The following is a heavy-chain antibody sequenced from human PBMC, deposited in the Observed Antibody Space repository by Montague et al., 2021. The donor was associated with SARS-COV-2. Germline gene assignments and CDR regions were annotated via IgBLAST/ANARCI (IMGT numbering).Heavy chain of an antibody. Sequence: SDILSLTCTVSGGSISSSNYYWDWIRQPPGKVLEWIGSIYDSGSTYYNPSLKSRVTISVDTSKNHFSLKLSTVTAADTAVYYCARRGRKLLPVATTIGGFDIWGQGTMVTVSS. V-gene: IGHV4-39*02. CDR1: GGSISSSNYY. D-gene: IGHD5-12*01. CDR2: IYDSGST. J-gene: IGHJ3*02. CDR3: ARRGRKLLPVATTIGGFDI.